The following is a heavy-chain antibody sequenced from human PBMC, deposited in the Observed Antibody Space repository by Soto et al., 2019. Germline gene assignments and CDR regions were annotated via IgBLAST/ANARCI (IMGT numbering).Heavy chain of an antibody. CDR1: GFTFSSYG. CDR2: IWNAGSNK. V-gene: IGHV3-33*01. Sequence: QVQLVESGGGVVQPGRSLRLSCAASGFTFSSYGMQWVRQAPGKGVEWVAVIWNAGSNKYYADSVKGRFTISRDNSENTLYLQMHSLRAEDTAVYYCARERLITFDYWGPGTLVTVSS. CDR3: ARERLITFDY. D-gene: IGHD6-25*01. J-gene: IGHJ4*02.